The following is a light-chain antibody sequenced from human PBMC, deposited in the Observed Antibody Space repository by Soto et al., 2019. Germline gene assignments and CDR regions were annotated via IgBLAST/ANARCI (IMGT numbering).Light chain of an antibody. Sequence: QSALTQPPSVSGSPGQSITVSCTGTSSDVGGYDYVSWYQDKPGKAPKLMIYEVSNRPAGVSNRFSGSKSGNTASLTISGLQAEDEADYYCHSYTINKIWVFGGGTQLTVL. CDR1: SSDVGGYDY. J-gene: IGLJ3*02. CDR3: HSYTINKIWV. CDR2: EVS. V-gene: IGLV2-14*01.